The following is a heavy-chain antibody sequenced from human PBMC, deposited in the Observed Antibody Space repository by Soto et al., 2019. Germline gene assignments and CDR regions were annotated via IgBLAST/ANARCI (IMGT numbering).Heavy chain of an antibody. CDR3: AHAGDGYNLADY. Sequence: GLDLEWLALIYWDDDKRYSPSLKSRLTITKDTSKNQVVLTMTNMDPVDTATYYCAHAGDGYNLADYWGQGTLVTVSS. D-gene: IGHD1-1*01. CDR2: IYWDDDK. V-gene: IGHV2-5*02. J-gene: IGHJ4*02.